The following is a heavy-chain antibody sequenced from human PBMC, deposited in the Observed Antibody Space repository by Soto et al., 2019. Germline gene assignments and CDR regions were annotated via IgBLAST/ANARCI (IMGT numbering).Heavy chain of an antibody. D-gene: IGHD1-26*01. CDR2: INPNTGGT. CDR3: ARDRSGSYDD. Sequence: GASVKVSCKTSGYSFTGNSIHWVRQAPGQGLEWMGLINPNTGGTYFAQKFQGRVTLTTDTSISTAYMELSSLRSDDTAIFYCARDRSGSYDDWGQGTLVTVSS. V-gene: IGHV1-2*02. J-gene: IGHJ4*02. CDR1: GYSFTGNS.